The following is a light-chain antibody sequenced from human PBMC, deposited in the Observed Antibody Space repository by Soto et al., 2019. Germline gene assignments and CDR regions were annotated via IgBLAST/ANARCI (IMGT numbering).Light chain of an antibody. V-gene: IGLV1-44*01. J-gene: IGLJ3*02. CDR3: QSYDSSLSRRWV. CDR2: GN. CDR1: SSNIGANI. Sequence: QSVLTQPPSASGTPGQRVTISCSGSSSNIGANIVNWYQQFPGTAPKLLVAGNRPSGVPDRFSVSKSGASASLAITGLQAEDEADYYCQSYDSSLSRRWVFGGGTKVTVL.